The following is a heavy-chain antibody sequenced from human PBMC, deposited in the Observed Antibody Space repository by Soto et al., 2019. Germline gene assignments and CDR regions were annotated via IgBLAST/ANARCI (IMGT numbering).Heavy chain of an antibody. CDR3: ARVDISVVPSTTFDY. V-gene: IGHV4-39*01. CDR1: GGSISSIRYY. CDR2: IKYSGHT. Sequence: QLQLQESGPGLVKPSETLSLTCTVYGGSISSIRYYWGWISQPPGKGLEGIGSIKYSGHTFYTPSLKSGVPMSVDTSKSQFSLRLSSVSAAETAVYYCARVDISVVPSTTFDYWGQGTLVTVSS. D-gene: IGHD3-9*01. J-gene: IGHJ4*02.